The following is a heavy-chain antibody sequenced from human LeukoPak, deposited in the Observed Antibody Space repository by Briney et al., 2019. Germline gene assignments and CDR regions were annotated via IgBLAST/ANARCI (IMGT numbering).Heavy chain of an antibody. D-gene: IGHD3-22*01. CDR1: GYTFTSYD. CDR3: VGIYYDSSGYYFDS. J-gene: IGHJ4*02. V-gene: IGHV1-8*01. CDR2: MNPNSGNT. Sequence: ASVKVSCKASGYTFTSYDINWVRQATGQGLEWMGWMNPNSGNTGYAQKFQGRVTMTRNTSISTAYMELSSLRSEDTAAYYCVGIYYDSSGYYFDSWGQGTLVTVSS.